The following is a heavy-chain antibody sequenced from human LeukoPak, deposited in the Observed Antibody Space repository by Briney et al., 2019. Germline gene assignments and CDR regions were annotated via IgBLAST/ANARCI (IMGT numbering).Heavy chain of an antibody. CDR1: GGSFSGYY. CDR2: INHSGST. J-gene: IGHJ3*02. Sequence: SETLSLTCAVYGGSFSGYYWSWLRQPPGKGLEWIGEINHSGSTNYNPSLKSRVTISVDTSKNQFSLKLSSVTAADTAVYYSARKRVIVATLRAQRSPFFDIWGQGTMVTVSS. V-gene: IGHV4-34*01. CDR3: ARKRVIVATLRAQRSPFFDI. D-gene: IGHD5-12*01.